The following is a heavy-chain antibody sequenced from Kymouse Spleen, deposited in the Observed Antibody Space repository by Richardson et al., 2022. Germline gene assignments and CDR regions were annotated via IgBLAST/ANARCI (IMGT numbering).Heavy chain of an antibody. D-gene: IGHD4-11,IGHD4-11*01. V-gene: IGHV4-61*01. CDR2: IYYSGST. CDR1: GGSVSSGSYY. Sequence: QVQLQESGPGLVKPSETLSLTCTVSGGSVSSGSYYWSWIRQPPGKGLEWIGYIYYSGSTNYNPSLKSRVTISVDTSKNQFSLKLSSVTAADTAVYYCARDGLHPLDYWGQGTLVTVSS. CDR3: ARDGLHPLDY. J-gene: IGHJ4*02.